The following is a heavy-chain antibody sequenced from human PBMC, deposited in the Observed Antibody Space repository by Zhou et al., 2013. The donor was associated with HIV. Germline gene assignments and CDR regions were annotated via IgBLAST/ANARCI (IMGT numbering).Heavy chain of an antibody. J-gene: IGHJ4*02. V-gene: IGHV1-18*01. D-gene: IGHD5-12*01. CDR1: DYTFITYG. CDR3: ARSSSGYSGYDPDDF. CDR2: ISPYNGNT. Sequence: QVYLVQSGGEVKKPGASVKVSCKASDYTFITYGLSWVRQAPGQGLEWMGWISPYNGNTDVAQKFQGRVTMTTDTSTKTAYMELRSLRPDDTAVYYCARSSSGYSGYDPDDFWGQGTLVTVSS.